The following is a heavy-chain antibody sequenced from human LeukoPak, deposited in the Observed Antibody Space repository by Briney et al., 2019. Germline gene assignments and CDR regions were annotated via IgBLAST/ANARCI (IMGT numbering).Heavy chain of an antibody. V-gene: IGHV4-39*01. CDR1: SGSISSSTYH. CDR2: IYYDGTT. D-gene: IGHD6-19*01. CDR3: TRHVGGGWSYFDY. J-gene: IGHJ4*02. Sequence: PSETLSLTCTVSSGSISSSTYHWGWIRQPPGKGLEWIGSIYYDGTTYYSSSLKSRVTILVDMSKNQLSLKLSSVAAADTAVYYCTRHVGGGWSYFDYWGQGALVTVSS.